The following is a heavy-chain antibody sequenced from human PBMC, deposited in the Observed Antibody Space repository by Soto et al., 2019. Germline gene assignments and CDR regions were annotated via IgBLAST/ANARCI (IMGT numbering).Heavy chain of an antibody. CDR1: GFAFSSYA. J-gene: IGHJ4*02. CDR3: SATSGYSPFDY. V-gene: IGHV3-64D*06. Sequence: GGSLRLSCSVSGFAFSSYAMHWVRQAPGKGLEYVSSIANNGGSTYYADSVKGRFTISRDNNKNTLYFEMSSLRPEYTAVYYCSATSGYSPFDYWGLGTLVTV. CDR2: IANNGGST. D-gene: IGHD3-22*01.